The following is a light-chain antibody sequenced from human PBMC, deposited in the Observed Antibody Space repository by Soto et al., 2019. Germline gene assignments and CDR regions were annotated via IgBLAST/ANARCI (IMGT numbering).Light chain of an antibody. CDR2: GAS. V-gene: IGKV3-15*01. CDR1: QSVSSN. Sequence: EIVMTQSPATLSVSPGERATLSCRASQSVSSNLAWYQQKPGQAPRLLIYGASTRATGIPARFSGSGSGTEFTLTISSLQSEDFAVYYCQQYNNWPPWTVGHGTKVDSK. J-gene: IGKJ1*01. CDR3: QQYNNWPPWT.